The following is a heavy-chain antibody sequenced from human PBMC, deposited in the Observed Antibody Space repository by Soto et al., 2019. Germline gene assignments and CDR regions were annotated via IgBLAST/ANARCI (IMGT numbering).Heavy chain of an antibody. Sequence: LRLSCAASGFTFSSYSMNWVRQAPGKGLEWVSYISSSSSTIYYTDSVKGRFTISKDNAKNSLYLQMNSLRDEDTAVYYCAREGGNLNWFDPWGQGTLVTVSS. CDR2: ISSSSSTI. D-gene: IGHD1-26*01. V-gene: IGHV3-48*02. CDR3: AREGGNLNWFDP. CDR1: GFTFSSYS. J-gene: IGHJ5*02.